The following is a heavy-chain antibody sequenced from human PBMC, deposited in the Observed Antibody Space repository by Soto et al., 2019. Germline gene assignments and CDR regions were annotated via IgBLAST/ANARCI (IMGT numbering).Heavy chain of an antibody. V-gene: IGHV3-11*05. J-gene: IGHJ4*02. Sequence: SLRLSCAASGFTFTDYYMSWIRQPPGKGLEWVSYISSYSGDTNYADSVRGRFAISRDNAKSLVYLQMSSLRAEDTAVYYCARDWGRGYSYGYNYWGQGTLVTVSS. CDR3: ARDWGRGYSYGYNY. CDR2: ISSYSGDT. D-gene: IGHD5-18*01. CDR1: GFTFTDYY.